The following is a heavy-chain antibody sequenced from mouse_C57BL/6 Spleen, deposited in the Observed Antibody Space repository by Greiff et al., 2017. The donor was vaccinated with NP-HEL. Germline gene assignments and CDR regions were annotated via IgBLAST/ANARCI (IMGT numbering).Heavy chain of an antibody. CDR3: ARSNYYGSSYEDYFDY. Sequence: QVQLQQSGAELVKPGASVKISCKASGYAFSSYWMNWVKQRPGKGLEWIGQIYPGDGDTNYNGKFKGKATLTADKSSSTAYMQLSSLTSEDSAVYFCARSNYYGSSYEDYFDYWGQGTTLTVSS. CDR2: IYPGDGDT. CDR1: GYAFSSYW. J-gene: IGHJ2*01. V-gene: IGHV1-80*01. D-gene: IGHD1-1*01.